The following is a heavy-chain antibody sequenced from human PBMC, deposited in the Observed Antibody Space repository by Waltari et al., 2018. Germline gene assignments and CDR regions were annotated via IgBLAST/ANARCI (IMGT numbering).Heavy chain of an antibody. Sequence: QVQLVQSGAEVKKPGASVKVSCKASGYTFTSYGISWVRQAPGQGLEWMGWISAYNGNTNCAQKRKGRVTMTTDTSTSTAYMELRSLRSDDTAVYYCARSGTVIAARTPLVDPWGQGTLVTVSS. CDR1: GYTFTSYG. CDR3: ARSGTVIAARTPLVDP. CDR2: ISAYNGNT. D-gene: IGHD6-6*01. J-gene: IGHJ5*02. V-gene: IGHV1-18*01.